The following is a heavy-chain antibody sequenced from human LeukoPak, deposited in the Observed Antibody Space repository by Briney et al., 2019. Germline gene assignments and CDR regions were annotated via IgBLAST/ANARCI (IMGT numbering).Heavy chain of an antibody. Sequence: SETLSLTCTVSGDSMSSDYWSWIRQPAGKGLEWIGRIYSGGNTNYNPSLTSRVTMSVDKSKNQFSLRLSSVTAADTAVYYCAGGPYGSISYAIDYWGQGPLVTVSS. J-gene: IGHJ4*02. D-gene: IGHD6-13*01. V-gene: IGHV4-4*07. CDR2: IYSGGNT. CDR1: GDSMSSDY. CDR3: AGGPYGSISYAIDY.